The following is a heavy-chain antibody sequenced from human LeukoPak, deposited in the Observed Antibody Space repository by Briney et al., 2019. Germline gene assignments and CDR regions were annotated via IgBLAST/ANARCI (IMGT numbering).Heavy chain of an antibody. Sequence: ASVKVSCKTTGYNFLNHYIHWVRQAPGQGLEWMGIINPSGGSTSYAQKFQGRVTMTRDTSTSTVYMELSSLRSEDTAVYYCARDLERFLEWSNAFDIWGQGTMVTVSS. CDR3: ARDLERFLEWSNAFDI. J-gene: IGHJ3*02. CDR2: INPSGGST. D-gene: IGHD3-3*01. V-gene: IGHV1-46*01. CDR1: GYNFLNHY.